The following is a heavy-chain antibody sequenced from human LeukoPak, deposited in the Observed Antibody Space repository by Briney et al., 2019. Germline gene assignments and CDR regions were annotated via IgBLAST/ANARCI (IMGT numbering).Heavy chain of an antibody. CDR3: ARESGYSYGPLAQYYYYNGMDV. D-gene: IGHD5-18*01. J-gene: IGHJ6*02. V-gene: IGHV3-23*01. CDR1: GFNLSSYG. Sequence: GGSLRLSCAASGFNLSSYGMSWVRQAPGKGLEWVSGISGSGVDTYYADSVKGRFTISRDNAKNSLYLQMNSLRAEDTAVYYCARESGYSYGPLAQYYYYNGMDVWGQGTTVTVSS. CDR2: ISGSGVDT.